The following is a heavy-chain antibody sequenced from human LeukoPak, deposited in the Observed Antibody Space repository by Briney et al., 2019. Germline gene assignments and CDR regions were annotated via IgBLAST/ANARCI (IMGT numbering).Heavy chain of an antibody. Sequence: GGSLRLSWAASGFTVSSNYMSWVRRAPGKGLEWVSLIYSGGVTYYADSVKGRFTISRDNSKNTLYLQMNSLRAENTAVYYWARAGGGDKQQLVWYFDLWGRGTLVTVSS. CDR2: IYSGGVT. J-gene: IGHJ2*01. D-gene: IGHD6-13*01. V-gene: IGHV3-53*01. CDR1: GFTVSSNY. CDR3: ARAGGGDKQQLVWYFDL.